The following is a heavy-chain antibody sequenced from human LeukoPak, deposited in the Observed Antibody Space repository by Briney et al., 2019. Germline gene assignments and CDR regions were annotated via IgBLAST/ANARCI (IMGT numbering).Heavy chain of an antibody. CDR3: ARDPGDSSGYANSFDY. V-gene: IGHV3-33*01. J-gene: IGHJ4*02. Sequence: GGSLRLSCAASGFTFSSYGMHWVRQAPGKGLEWVAVIWYDGSNKYYADSVKGRFTISRDNSKNTLYLQMNSLRAEDTAVYYCARDPGDSSGYANSFDYWGQGALVTVSS. CDR1: GFTFSSYG. D-gene: IGHD3-22*01. CDR2: IWYDGSNK.